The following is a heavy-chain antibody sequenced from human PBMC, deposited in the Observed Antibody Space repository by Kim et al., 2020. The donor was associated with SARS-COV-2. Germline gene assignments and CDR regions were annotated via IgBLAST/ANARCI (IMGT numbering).Heavy chain of an antibody. CDR1: GGSFSGYY. CDR3: ARVPRGTMIVATGDNDY. Sequence: SETLSLTCAVYGGSFSGYYWSWIRQPPGKGLEWIGEINHSGSTNYNPSLKSRVTISVDTSKNQFSLKLSSVTAADTAVYYCARVPRGTMIVATGDNDYWGQGTLVTVSS. CDR2: INHSGST. J-gene: IGHJ4*02. D-gene: IGHD3-22*01. V-gene: IGHV4-34*01.